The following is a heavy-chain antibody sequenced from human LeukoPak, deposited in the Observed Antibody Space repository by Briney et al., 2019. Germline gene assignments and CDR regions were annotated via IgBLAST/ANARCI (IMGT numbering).Heavy chain of an antibody. CDR2: ISAYNGNT. V-gene: IGHV1-18*01. Sequence: ASVKVSCKASGYTFTIYGISWVRQAPGQGLEWMGWISAYNGNTNYAQKLQGRVTMTTDTSTSTAYMELRSLRSDDTAVYYCAGGGYCSGGSCYFLRFDPWGQGTLVTVSS. CDR3: AGGGYCSGGSCYFLRFDP. J-gene: IGHJ5*02. CDR1: GYTFTIYG. D-gene: IGHD2-15*01.